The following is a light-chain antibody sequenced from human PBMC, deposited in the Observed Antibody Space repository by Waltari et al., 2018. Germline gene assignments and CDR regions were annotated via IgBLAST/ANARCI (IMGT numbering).Light chain of an antibody. Sequence: DIVLTQSPGTLSLSAGDRAQLSCRANQRVSNTYLAWYQQKPGQAPRLLLYDADTRATGIPDRFSGSWSGTEFTLTITRLEPEDFGVYYCQQYGSSPGFGQGTKVEIK. CDR3: QQYGSSPG. J-gene: IGKJ1*01. V-gene: IGKV3-20*01. CDR1: QRVSNTY. CDR2: DAD.